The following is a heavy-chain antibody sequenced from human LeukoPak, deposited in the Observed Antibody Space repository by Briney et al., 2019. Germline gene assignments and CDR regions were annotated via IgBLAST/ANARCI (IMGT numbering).Heavy chain of an antibody. J-gene: IGHJ4*02. Sequence: SETLSLTCTVSGGSISSYYWSWIRQPPGKGLEWIGYIYHTGSTIYNPSLKSRATISVDTSKNQFSLKLSSVTAADTAVYYCARVVKADYYDSRGYPDYWGQGTLVTVSS. V-gene: IGHV4-59*01. D-gene: IGHD3-22*01. CDR3: ARVVKADYYDSRGYPDY. CDR1: GGSISSYY. CDR2: IYHTGST.